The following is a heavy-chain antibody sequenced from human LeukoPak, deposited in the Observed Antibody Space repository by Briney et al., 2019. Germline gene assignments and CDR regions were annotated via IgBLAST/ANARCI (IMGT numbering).Heavy chain of an antibody. Sequence: SETLSLTCTVSGGSISSSRYYWGWIRQPPGKGLEWIGNIYYSGTTYYNPSLKSRVTISVDTSKNQFSLRLSSVTAADTAVYYCARRFGYYGSGSYSYWGQGTLVTVSS. D-gene: IGHD3-10*01. CDR2: IYYSGTT. CDR1: GGSISSSRYY. V-gene: IGHV4-39*07. J-gene: IGHJ4*02. CDR3: ARRFGYYGSGSYSY.